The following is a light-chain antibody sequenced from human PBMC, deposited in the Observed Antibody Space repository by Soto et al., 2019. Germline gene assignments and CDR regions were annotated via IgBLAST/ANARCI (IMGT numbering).Light chain of an antibody. Sequence: EIVLTQSPGTLSLSPGERATLSCRASQTLSTNSLARYHQRPGQTPRLLISAASTRNTDIPDRFNGSGSGTDFALTISRLEPEDFALYYCQQYNDSPFTFGPGTKVDIK. V-gene: IGKV3-20*01. CDR3: QQYNDSPFT. CDR2: AAS. J-gene: IGKJ3*01. CDR1: QTLSTNS.